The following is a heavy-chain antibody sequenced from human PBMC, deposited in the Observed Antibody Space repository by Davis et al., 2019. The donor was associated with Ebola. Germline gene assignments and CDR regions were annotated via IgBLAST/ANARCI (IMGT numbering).Heavy chain of an antibody. J-gene: IGHJ3*02. D-gene: IGHD6-13*01. CDR2: ISYSGNT. CDR3: ATRYGSWFQDAFDI. CDR1: GDSLSSGGFY. V-gene: IGHV4-61*08. Sequence: MPGGSLRLSCTVSGDSLSSGGFYWSWVRQHPGKGLEWIGYISYSGNTYYNPSLKSRVTISVDTSKNQFSLKLSSVTAADTAVYYCATRYGSWFQDAFDIWGQGTMVTVSS.